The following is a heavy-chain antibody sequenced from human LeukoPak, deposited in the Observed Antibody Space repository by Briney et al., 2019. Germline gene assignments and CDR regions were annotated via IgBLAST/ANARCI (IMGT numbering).Heavy chain of an antibody. Sequence: GASVKVSCKASGGTFSSYAISWVRQAPGQGLEWMGGIIPIFGTANYAQKFQGRVTITADESTSTAYMELSSLRSGDTAVYYCARVGQQQEFDYWGQGTLVTVSS. V-gene: IGHV1-69*13. CDR3: ARVGQQQEFDY. J-gene: IGHJ4*02. D-gene: IGHD6-13*01. CDR2: IIPIFGTA. CDR1: GGTFSSYA.